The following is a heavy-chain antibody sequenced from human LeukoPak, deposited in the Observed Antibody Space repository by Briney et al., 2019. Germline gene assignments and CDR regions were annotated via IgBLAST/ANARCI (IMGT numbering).Heavy chain of an antibody. D-gene: IGHD3-10*01. CDR3: AKVKITMVRGVISRFDP. V-gene: IGHV1-69*13. CDR2: IIPIFGTA. J-gene: IGHJ5*02. Sequence: SVKVSCKSSGGTFSIYAISWVRQAPGQGLEWMGGIIPIFGTANYAQKFQGRVTITADESTSTAYMELSSLRAEDTAVYYCAKVKITMVRGVISRFDPWGQGTLVTVSS. CDR1: GGTFSIYA.